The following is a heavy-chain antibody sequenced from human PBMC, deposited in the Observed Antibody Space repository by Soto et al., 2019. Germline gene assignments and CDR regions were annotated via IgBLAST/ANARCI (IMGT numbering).Heavy chain of an antibody. J-gene: IGHJ6*02. CDR2: INPSGGST. CDR3: ARDLVLVPAAPGYYGMDV. D-gene: IGHD2-2*01. CDR1: GYTLTELS. V-gene: IGHV1-46*01. Sequence: ASVKVSCKVSGYTLTELSMHWVRQAPGQGLEWMGIINPSGGSTSYAQKFQGRVTMTRDTSTSTVYMELSSLRSEDTAVYYCARDLVLVPAAPGYYGMDVWGQGTTVTVSS.